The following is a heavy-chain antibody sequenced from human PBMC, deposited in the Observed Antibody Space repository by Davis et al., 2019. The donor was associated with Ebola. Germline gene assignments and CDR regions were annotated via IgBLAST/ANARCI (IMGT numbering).Heavy chain of an antibody. D-gene: IGHD3-3*01. CDR1: GYSFTSYW. Sequence: GESLKISCKGSGYSFTSYWIGWVRQAPGQRLEWMGWVHGGNGNTKYSQRFQGRVTITTDTSASTAYMELSSLRSEDTAVYYSASGRYYDFWHYYYYGMDVWGQGTTVTVSS. J-gene: IGHJ6*02. V-gene: IGHV1-3*01. CDR2: VHGGNGNT. CDR3: ASGRYYDFWHYYYYGMDV.